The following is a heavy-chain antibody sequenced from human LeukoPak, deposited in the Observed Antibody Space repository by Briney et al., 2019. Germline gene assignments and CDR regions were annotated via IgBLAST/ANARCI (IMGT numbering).Heavy chain of an antibody. CDR2: ISGSGGSA. D-gene: IGHD4-17*01. V-gene: IGHV3-23*01. J-gene: IGHJ6*02. Sequence: QTGGSLRLSCAASGFTFSSYAMSWVRQAPGKGLEWVSAISGSGGSAYFADSVKGRFTISRDNSKNTLYLQMNSLRAEDTAVYYCAKRTPGAYGMDVWGQGTTVTVSS. CDR1: GFTFSSYA. CDR3: AKRTPGAYGMDV.